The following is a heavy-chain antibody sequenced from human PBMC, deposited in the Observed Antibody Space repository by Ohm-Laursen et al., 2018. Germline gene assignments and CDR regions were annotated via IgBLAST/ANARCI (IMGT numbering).Heavy chain of an antibody. V-gene: IGHV3-9*01. CDR1: GFTFDDYA. D-gene: IGHD6-6*01. CDR2: ISWNSGSI. J-gene: IGHJ4*02. Sequence: SLRLSCAASGFTFDDYAMHWVRQAPGKGLEWVSGISWNSGSIGYADSVKGRFTISRDNAKNSLYLQMNSLRAEDTAVYYCARDRIAARRGDFDYWGQGTLVTVSS. CDR3: ARDRIAARRGDFDY.